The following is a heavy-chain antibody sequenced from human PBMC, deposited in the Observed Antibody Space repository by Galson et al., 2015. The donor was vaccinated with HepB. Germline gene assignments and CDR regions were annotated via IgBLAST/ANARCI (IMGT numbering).Heavy chain of an antibody. J-gene: IGHJ4*02. CDR3: AHSLYYDSSGYYTDY. CDR1: GFSLSTSGVG. D-gene: IGHD3-22*01. Sequence: PALVKPTQTLTLTCTFSGFSLSTSGVGVGWIRQPPGKALEWLALIYWDDDKRYSPSLKSRLTITKDTSKNQVVLTMTNMDPVDTATYYCAHSLYYDSSGYYTDYWGQGTLVTVSS. CDR2: IYWDDDK. V-gene: IGHV2-5*02.